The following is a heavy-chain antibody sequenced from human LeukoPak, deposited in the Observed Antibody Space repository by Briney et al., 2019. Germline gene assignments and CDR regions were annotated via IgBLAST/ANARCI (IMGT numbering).Heavy chain of an antibody. V-gene: IGHV3-33*01. J-gene: IGHJ4*02. CDR3: ARRGGTRQYYFDY. CDR2: TRFDGSIK. CDR1: GFIFSDYG. D-gene: IGHD1-1*01. Sequence: HPGGSLRLSCAVSGFIFSDYGFHWVRQAPGKGLEWVAVTRFDGSIKQYADSVKGRFTISRDDSKNTPYLQMNFLKSEDTAVYCCARRGGTRQYYFDYWGQGTLVTVSS.